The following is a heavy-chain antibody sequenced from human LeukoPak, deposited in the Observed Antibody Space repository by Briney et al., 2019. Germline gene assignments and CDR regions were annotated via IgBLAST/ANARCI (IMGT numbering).Heavy chain of an antibody. CDR1: GGSISSYY. CDR3: AREYSSGWYRAFDY. Sequence: SETLSLTCTVSGGSISSYYWSWIRQPPGKGLEWIGYIYYSGSTNYNPSLKSRVTISVDTSKNQFSLKLTSVTAADTAAYYCAREYSSGWYRAFDYWGQGTLVTVSS. CDR2: IYYSGST. D-gene: IGHD6-19*01. V-gene: IGHV4-59*01. J-gene: IGHJ4*02.